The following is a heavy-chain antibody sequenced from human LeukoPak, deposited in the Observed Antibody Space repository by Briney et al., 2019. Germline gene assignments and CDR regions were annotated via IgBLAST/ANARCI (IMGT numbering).Heavy chain of an antibody. J-gene: IGHJ4*02. CDR3: AKASVFGYYYDSSGPFDY. CDR2: ISGSGGST. CDR1: GFTFSSYA. V-gene: IGHV3-23*01. D-gene: IGHD3-22*01. Sequence: GGSLRLSCAASGFTFSSYAMSWVRQAPGKGLEWVSAISGSGGSTYYADSVKGRFTISRDNSKNTLYLQMNSLRTEDTAVNYCAKASVFGYYYDSSGPFDYWGQGTLVTVSS.